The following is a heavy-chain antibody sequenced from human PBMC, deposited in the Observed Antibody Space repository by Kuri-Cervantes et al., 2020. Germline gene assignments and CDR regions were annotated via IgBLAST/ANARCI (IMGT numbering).Heavy chain of an antibody. CDR2: IYYSGST. D-gene: IGHD7-27*01. J-gene: IGHJ2*01. CDR1: GGSISSGGYY. Sequence: LRLSCTVSGGSISSGGYYWSWIRQPPGKGLEWIGYIYYSGSTYYNPSLKSRVTISVDTSKNQFSLKLSSVTAEDTAVYYCAKCGLGIGWYFDLWGRGTLVTVSS. V-gene: IGHV4-31*03. CDR3: AKCGLGIGWYFDL.